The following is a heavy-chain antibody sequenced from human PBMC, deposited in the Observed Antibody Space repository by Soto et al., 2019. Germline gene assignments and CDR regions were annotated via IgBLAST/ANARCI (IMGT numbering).Heavy chain of an antibody. CDR3: ARSDGRY. Sequence: SETLSLTCTVAGSFISSDYWSWIRQPPGKGLEWIGYIYYSGSTNYNPSLNSRVTISVDTSKNQFSLKLSSVTAADTAVYYCARSDGRYWGQGTLVTVSS. CDR2: IYYSGST. CDR1: GSFISSDY. J-gene: IGHJ4*02. V-gene: IGHV4-59*01.